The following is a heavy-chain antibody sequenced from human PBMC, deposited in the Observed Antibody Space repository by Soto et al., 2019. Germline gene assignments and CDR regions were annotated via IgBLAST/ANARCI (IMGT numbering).Heavy chain of an antibody. V-gene: IGHV1-69*13. CDR1: GGTSSSYA. J-gene: IGHJ4*02. CDR2: IIPLFEAK. Sequence: QVQLVQSGDEVKKPGSSMKVSCKASGGTSSSYAINWVRQTPGPGLGLEWMGGIIPLFEAKSYAQKFKGRGTIPADKSTSTAYMELSTLRSEDTAVYYCAGGRPYYNGDSMYYFDYWGQETLVTVSS. CDR3: AGGRPYYNGDSMYYFDY. D-gene: IGHD4-17*01.